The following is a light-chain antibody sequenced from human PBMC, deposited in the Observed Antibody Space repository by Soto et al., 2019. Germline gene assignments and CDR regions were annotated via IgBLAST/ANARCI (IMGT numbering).Light chain of an antibody. CDR1: QAISIY. CDR2: SAS. Sequence: DIQLTQSPPSLSASVGHRVTITCRASQAISIYVAWYQQKPGKIPKLLIFSASTVQSGVPSRFSGSGSGTDLTLTISNLQPEDVATYSCQKYNSAPLTFGPGTKVDLK. J-gene: IGKJ3*01. CDR3: QKYNSAPLT. V-gene: IGKV1-27*01.